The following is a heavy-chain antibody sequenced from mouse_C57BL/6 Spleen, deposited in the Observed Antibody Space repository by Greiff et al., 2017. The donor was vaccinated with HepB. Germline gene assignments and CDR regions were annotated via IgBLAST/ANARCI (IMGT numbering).Heavy chain of an antibody. CDR2: IDPANGNT. Sequence: EVQRVESVAELVRPGASVKLSCTASGFNIKNTYMHWVKQRPEQGLEWIGRIDPANGNTKYAPKFQGKATITADTSSNTAYLQLSSLTSEDTAIYYCARPHYYGSSYDAMDYWGQGTSVTVSS. J-gene: IGHJ4*01. D-gene: IGHD1-1*01. CDR1: GFNIKNTY. CDR3: ARPHYYGSSYDAMDY. V-gene: IGHV14-3*01.